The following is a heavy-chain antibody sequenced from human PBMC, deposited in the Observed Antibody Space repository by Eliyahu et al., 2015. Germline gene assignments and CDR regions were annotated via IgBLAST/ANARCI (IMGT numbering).Heavy chain of an antibody. Sequence: QVQLQQWGAGPLKPSXTLSXTCSVXGESFXGYYXGWIRQPPGKGLEWVGDINHRGSTTYNPSLESRVTISLDTSKNQFSLNLSSVTAADTSFYYCARGRRWDHYTSPLFFFFFDYWGPGALVTVSS. CDR2: INHRGST. V-gene: IGHV4-34*02. CDR3: ARGRRWDHYTSPLFFFFFDY. D-gene: IGHD1-26*01. J-gene: IGHJ4*02. CDR1: GESFXGYY.